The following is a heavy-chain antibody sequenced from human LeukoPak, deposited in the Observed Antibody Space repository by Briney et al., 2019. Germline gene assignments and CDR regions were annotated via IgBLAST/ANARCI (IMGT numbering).Heavy chain of an antibody. CDR1: GFTSSNYW. D-gene: IGHD3-3*01. V-gene: IGHV3-7*04. Sequence: PGGSLRLSCAASGFTSSNYWMSWVRQAPGKGLEWVANIKPDGSEKYYVDSVKGRFSISRDNVRNALYLQMNSLRVGDTALYYCARGDFWSGDYTDAFDVWGQGTMVTVSS. CDR2: IKPDGSEK. J-gene: IGHJ3*01. CDR3: ARGDFWSGDYTDAFDV.